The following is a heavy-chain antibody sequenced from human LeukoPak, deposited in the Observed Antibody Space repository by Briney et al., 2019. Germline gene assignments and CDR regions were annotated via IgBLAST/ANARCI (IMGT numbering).Heavy chain of an antibody. CDR2: IKQDGSEK. CDR1: GFIFSSFW. D-gene: IGHD3-3*01. J-gene: IGHJ4*02. CDR3: ASTSWSGYDY. Sequence: GGSLRLSCAASGFIFSSFWMSWVRQAPGKGLEWVANIKQDGSEKYYVDSVKGRFTISRDNAKNSLYLQMNSLRAEDTAVYYCASTSWSGYDYWGQGTLVTVSS. V-gene: IGHV3-7*01.